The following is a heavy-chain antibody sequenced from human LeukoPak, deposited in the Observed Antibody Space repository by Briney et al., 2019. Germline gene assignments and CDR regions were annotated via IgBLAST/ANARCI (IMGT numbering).Heavy chain of an antibody. CDR3: ARDSSGWTRDSFDI. CDR1: GGSISSYY. J-gene: IGHJ3*02. V-gene: IGHV4-59*01. Sequence: SETLSLTCTVSGGSISSYYWSWIRQPPGKGLEWIGYIYYSGSTNYNPSPKSRVTISVDTSTNQFSLKLSSVTAAVTAVYYCARDSSGWTRDSFDIWGQGTMVTVSS. D-gene: IGHD6-19*01. CDR2: IYYSGST.